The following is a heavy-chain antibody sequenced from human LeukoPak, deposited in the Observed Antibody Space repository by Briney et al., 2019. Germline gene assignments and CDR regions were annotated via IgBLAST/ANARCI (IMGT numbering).Heavy chain of an antibody. J-gene: IGHJ4*02. CDR2: INAGNGNT. CDR3: ASPTYGSGSYYNLALDY. D-gene: IGHD3-10*01. CDR1: GFTFSSYA. V-gene: IGHV1-3*01. Sequence: GGSLRLSCAASGFTFSSYAMHWVRQAPGQRLEWMGWINAGNGNTKYSQKFQGRVTITRDTSASTAYMELSSLRSEDTAVYYCASPTYGSGSYYNLALDYWGQGTLVTVSS.